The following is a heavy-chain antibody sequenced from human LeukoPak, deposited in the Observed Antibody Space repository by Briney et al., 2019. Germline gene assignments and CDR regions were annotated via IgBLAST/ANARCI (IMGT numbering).Heavy chain of an antibody. CDR3: ARDYCSSTSCLFDY. D-gene: IGHD2-2*01. CDR2: INPNSGGT. V-gene: IGHV1-2*02. CDR1: GYTFTGYY. Sequence: ASVKVSCKASGYTFTGYYMHWVRQAPGQGLEWMGWINPNSGGTNYAQNFQGRVTMTRDTSISTAYMELSRLRSDDTAVYYCARDYCSSTSCLFDYWGQGTLVTVSS. J-gene: IGHJ4*02.